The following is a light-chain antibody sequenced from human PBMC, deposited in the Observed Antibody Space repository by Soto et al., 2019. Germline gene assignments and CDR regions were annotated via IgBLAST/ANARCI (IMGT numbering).Light chain of an antibody. CDR3: QKYNQWPWT. V-gene: IGKV3-15*01. J-gene: IGKJ1*01. Sequence: VVMTQSPATLSVSPGERVVLSCRASQSLGTSLAWYHHKPGQAPRLLLYEASIRATGIPARFSGDGPGTEFTLTISSLQSEDFGIYYCQKYNQWPWTFGPGTKVDIK. CDR2: EAS. CDR1: QSLGTS.